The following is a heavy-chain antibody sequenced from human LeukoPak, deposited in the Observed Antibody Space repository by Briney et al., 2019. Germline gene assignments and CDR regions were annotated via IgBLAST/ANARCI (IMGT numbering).Heavy chain of an antibody. CDR2: MNPNSGNT. D-gene: IGHD6-19*01. V-gene: IGHV1-8*01. Sequence: ASVKVSCKASGYTFTSYDINWVRQATGQGLEWMGWMNPNSGNTGYAQKFQGRVTMTRNTSISTAYMELSSLRSEDTAVYYCARELVGVAVAGPYYHYYYGMDVWGQGTTVTVSS. J-gene: IGHJ6*02. CDR3: ARELVGVAVAGPYYHYYYGMDV. CDR1: GYTFTSYD.